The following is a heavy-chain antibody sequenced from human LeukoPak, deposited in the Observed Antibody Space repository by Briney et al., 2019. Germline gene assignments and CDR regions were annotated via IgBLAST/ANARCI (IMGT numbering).Heavy chain of an antibody. Sequence: PSETLSLTCTVSGGSIGSYYWSWIRQPPGKGLEWIGYIYYSGSTNYNPSLKSRVTISVDTSKNQFSLKLSSVTAADTAVYYCAEYSGISWGQGTMVTVSS. J-gene: IGHJ3*01. CDR1: GGSIGSYY. V-gene: IGHV4-59*01. D-gene: IGHD1-26*01. CDR2: IYYSGST. CDR3: AEYSGIS.